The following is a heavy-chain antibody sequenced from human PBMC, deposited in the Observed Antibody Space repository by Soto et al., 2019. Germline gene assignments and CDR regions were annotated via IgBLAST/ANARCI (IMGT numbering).Heavy chain of an antibody. D-gene: IGHD3-10*01. CDR3: AAAAMVRGVITWNWFDP. J-gene: IGHJ5*02. Sequence: GGSLRLSCAASGFTFSSYSMNWVRQAPGKGLEWVSYISSSSSTIYYADSVKGRFTISRDNAKNSLYLQMNSLRDEDTAVYYCAAAAMVRGVITWNWFDPWGQGTLVTVSS. CDR2: ISSSSSTI. V-gene: IGHV3-48*02. CDR1: GFTFSSYS.